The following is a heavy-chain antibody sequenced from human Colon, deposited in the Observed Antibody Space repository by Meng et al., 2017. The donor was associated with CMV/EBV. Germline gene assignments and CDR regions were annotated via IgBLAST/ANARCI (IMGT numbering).Heavy chain of an antibody. D-gene: IGHD4-17*01. CDR3: ARDGRYDNGSYYYNYAMDV. J-gene: IGHJ6*02. V-gene: IGHV3-48*03. CDR2: MSSSGSIS. CDR1: GFSFSAYA. Sequence: GGSLRLSCAASGFSFSAYAMHWVRQAPGKGLEWVSYMSSSGSISYYADSVKGRFTISRDNAKNSLFLQMNSLRAEDTAVYYCARDGRYDNGSYYYNYAMDVWGQGTMVTVSS.